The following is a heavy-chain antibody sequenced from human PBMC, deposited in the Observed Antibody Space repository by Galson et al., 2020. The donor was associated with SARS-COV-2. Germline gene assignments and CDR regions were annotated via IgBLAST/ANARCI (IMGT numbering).Heavy chain of an antibody. CDR2: IYSSGMT. CDR3: ATVGGPLSWFGDVYQGLDSNFGLDV. CDR1: GDSINNGDQY. J-gene: IGHJ6*02. V-gene: IGHV4-30-4*01. Sequence: ETSETLSLTCTVSGDSINNGDQYWSWIRQAPGKGLEWIGYIYSSGMTHYNPSLKSRVTMSLDTSKNQFSLRLSSVTAADTALYYCATVGGPLSWFGDVYQGLDSNFGLDVWGQGTTVTVSS. D-gene: IGHD3-10*01.